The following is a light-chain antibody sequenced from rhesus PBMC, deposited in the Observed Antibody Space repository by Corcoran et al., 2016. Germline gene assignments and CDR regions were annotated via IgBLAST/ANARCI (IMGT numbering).Light chain of an antibody. V-gene: IGKV1-22*01. CDR1: QSISSW. J-gene: IGKJ3*01. CDR2: KAS. CDR3: LQYSSSIFT. Sequence: DIQMTQSPSSLSASVGDTVNITCRASQSISSWLDRYQQKPGKAPKLLIYKASSLESGVPSRFSGCGSGTVFTLTISSLQPEDFATYYCLQYSSSIFTFGPGTKLDIK.